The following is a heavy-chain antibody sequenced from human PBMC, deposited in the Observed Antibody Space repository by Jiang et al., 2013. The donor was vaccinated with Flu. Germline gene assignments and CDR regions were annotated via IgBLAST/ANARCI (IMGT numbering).Heavy chain of an antibody. D-gene: IGHD6-19*01. V-gene: IGHV4-39*01. Sequence: GLVKPSETLSLTCSVSGGSISGSSCYWGWIRQPPGKGLEWIGSIYYSGSTYYNPSLKSRVTISVDTSKNQFSLKLSSVTAADTAVYYCARHEYSSGWYPRDFDYWGQGTLVTVSS. J-gene: IGHJ4*02. CDR3: ARHEYSSGWYPRDFDY. CDR1: GGSISGSSCY. CDR2: IYYSGST.